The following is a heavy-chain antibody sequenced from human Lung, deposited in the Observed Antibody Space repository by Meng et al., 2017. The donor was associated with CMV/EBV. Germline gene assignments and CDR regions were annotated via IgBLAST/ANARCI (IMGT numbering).Heavy chain of an antibody. Sequence: SCAASGFTFSSYAMHWVRQAPGKGLEWVAVISYDGSNKYYADSVKGRFTISRDNSKNTLYLQMNSLRAEDTAVYYCARDPYEFWSGYRRLDYWGQGXLVTVSS. J-gene: IGHJ4*02. V-gene: IGHV3-30-3*01. CDR3: ARDPYEFWSGYRRLDY. CDR1: GFTFSSYA. D-gene: IGHD3-3*01. CDR2: ISYDGSNK.